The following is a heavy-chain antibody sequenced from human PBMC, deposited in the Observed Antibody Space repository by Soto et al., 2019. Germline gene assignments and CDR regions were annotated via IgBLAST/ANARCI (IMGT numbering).Heavy chain of an antibody. CDR2: IYHSGST. V-gene: IGHV4-30-2*01. D-gene: IGHD4-17*01. Sequence: TLSLTCAVSGGSISSGGYSWSWIRQPPGKGLEWIGYIYHSGSTYYNPSLKSRVTISVDRSKNQFSLKLSSVTAADTAVYYCARTHYGDYMYDYWGQGTLVTVSS. CDR3: ARTHYGDYMYDY. J-gene: IGHJ4*02. CDR1: GGSISSGGYS.